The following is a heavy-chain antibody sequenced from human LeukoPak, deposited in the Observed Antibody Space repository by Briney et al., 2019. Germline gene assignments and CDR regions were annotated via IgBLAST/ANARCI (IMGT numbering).Heavy chain of an antibody. V-gene: IGHV1-24*01. CDR3: VRDSGLGLFGV. CDR1: GYTLTELS. J-gene: IGHJ3*01. D-gene: IGHD3/OR15-3a*01. Sequence: ASVKVSCKVSGYTLTELSMHWVRQAPGKGLEWMGGFDPEDGETIYAQKFQGRVTMTEDTSTSTAHLELRSLRSEDTAIYYCVRDSGLGLFGVWGQGTVVTVSS. CDR2: FDPEDGET.